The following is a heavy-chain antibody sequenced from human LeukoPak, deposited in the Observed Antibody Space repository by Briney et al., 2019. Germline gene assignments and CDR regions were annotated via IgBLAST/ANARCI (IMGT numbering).Heavy chain of an antibody. CDR3: ARVRHGDYVFDY. CDR2: IYYSGST. CDR1: VGSISSGGYY. Sequence: PSETLSLTCTVSVGSISSGGYYWSWIRQHPGKGLEWIGYIYYSGSTYYNPSLKSRVTISVDTSKNQFSLKLSSVTAADTAVYYCARVRHGDYVFDYWGQGTLVTVSS. D-gene: IGHD4-17*01. J-gene: IGHJ4*02. V-gene: IGHV4-31*03.